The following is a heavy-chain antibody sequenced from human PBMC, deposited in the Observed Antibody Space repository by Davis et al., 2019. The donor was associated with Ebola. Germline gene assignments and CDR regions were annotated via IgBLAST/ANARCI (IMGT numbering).Heavy chain of an antibody. Sequence: GGSLTLSCAASGFTSSSYGMHWVRQAPGKGLEWVAFIRYDGSNKYYADSVKGRFTISRDNSKNTLYLQMNSLRAEDTAVYYCARERLATRWFDPWGQGTLVTVSS. CDR3: ARERLATRWFDP. D-gene: IGHD6-19*01. V-gene: IGHV3-30*02. J-gene: IGHJ5*02. CDR1: GFTSSSYG. CDR2: IRYDGSNK.